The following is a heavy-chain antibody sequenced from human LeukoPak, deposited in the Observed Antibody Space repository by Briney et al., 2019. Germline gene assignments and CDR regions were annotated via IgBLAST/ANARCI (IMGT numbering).Heavy chain of an antibody. CDR2: ISAAGSNE. J-gene: IGHJ4*02. Sequence: PGGSLRLSCAASGFSFNNYALHWVRQAPGKGLEWVAMISAAGSNEFYADSVKGRFTISRDNSKNTLYLQMNSLRAEDTALYYCARQNNSGYYVDYWGQGTLVTVSS. D-gene: IGHD3-22*01. CDR1: GFSFNNYA. CDR3: ARQNNSGYYVDY. V-gene: IGHV3-30-3*01.